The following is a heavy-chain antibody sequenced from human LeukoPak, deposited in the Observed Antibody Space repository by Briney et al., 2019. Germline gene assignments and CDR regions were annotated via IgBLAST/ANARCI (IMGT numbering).Heavy chain of an antibody. V-gene: IGHV4-39*01. CDR3: ARARGYSYGYYFDY. D-gene: IGHD5-18*01. J-gene: IGHJ4*02. Sequence: PSETLSLTCTVSDGSISSSSSYWGWIRQPPGKGLEWIGSICYSGSTYYNPSLKSRVTISVDTSKNQFPLKLSSVTAADTAVYYCARARGYSYGYYFDYWGQGTLVTVSS. CDR2: ICYSGST. CDR1: DGSISSSSSY.